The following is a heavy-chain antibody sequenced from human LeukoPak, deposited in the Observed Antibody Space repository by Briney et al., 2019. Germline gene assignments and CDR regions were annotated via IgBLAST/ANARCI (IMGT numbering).Heavy chain of an antibody. Sequence: GGSLRLSCAASGFTFSGFSMSWVRQSPTKGLEWVASIKQDGSERYYVDSVKGRFTISRDNTKNSLSLQMNNLRVEDTAVYYCARAGSHWHYVYWGQGTVVTVSS. CDR1: GFTFSGFS. J-gene: IGHJ4*02. CDR2: IKQDGSER. V-gene: IGHV3-7*01. D-gene: IGHD3-10*01. CDR3: ARAGSHWHYVY.